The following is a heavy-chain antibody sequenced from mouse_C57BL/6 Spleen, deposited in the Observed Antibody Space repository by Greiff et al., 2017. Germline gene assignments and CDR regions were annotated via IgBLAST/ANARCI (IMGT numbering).Heavy chain of an antibody. CDR3: ARGTTVPYAMDY. J-gene: IGHJ4*01. D-gene: IGHD1-1*01. V-gene: IGHV1-52*01. CDR1: GYTFTSYW. Sequence: QVQLQQPGAELVRPGSSVKLSCKASGYTFTSYWMHWVKQRPIQGLEWIGNIDPSDSETHYNQKFKDKDTLTVDKSSSTAYMQLSSLTSEDSAVYYCARGTTVPYAMDYWGQGTSVTVSS. CDR2: IDPSDSET.